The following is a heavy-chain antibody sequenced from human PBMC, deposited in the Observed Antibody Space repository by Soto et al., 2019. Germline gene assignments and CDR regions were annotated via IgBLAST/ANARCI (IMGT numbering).Heavy chain of an antibody. V-gene: IGHV1-69-2*01. J-gene: IGHJ5*02. D-gene: IGHD3-10*01. CDR1: GYTLSDFY. CDR3: AAAFRARLGWFDP. CDR2: ADPEDAET. Sequence: ASVKVSCKVSGYTLSDFYMHWVKQAPGKGLEWMGLADPEDAETIYAERFQGRVTIIADTSTDTAYMELSSLRSDDTAVYYCAAAFRARLGWFDPWGQGTQVTVSS.